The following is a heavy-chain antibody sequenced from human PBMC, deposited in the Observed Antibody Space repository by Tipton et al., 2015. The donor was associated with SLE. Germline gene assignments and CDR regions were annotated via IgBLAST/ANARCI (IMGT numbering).Heavy chain of an antibody. CDR3: ARQPAAFDI. CDR1: GGSISSRDYH. Sequence: LRLSCTVSGGSISSRDYHWGWIRQPPGKGLEWFGNIYYSGSTYHNPSLKSRVTISVDTSKNQFSLKLSSVTAADTAVYYCARQPAAFDIWGQGTRVTVSS. J-gene: IGHJ3*02. CDR2: IYYSGST. V-gene: IGHV4-39*01.